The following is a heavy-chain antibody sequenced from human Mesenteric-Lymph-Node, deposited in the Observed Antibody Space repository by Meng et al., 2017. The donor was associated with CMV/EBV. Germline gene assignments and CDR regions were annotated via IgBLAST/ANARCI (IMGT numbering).Heavy chain of an antibody. CDR2: SNAGNGNT. J-gene: IGHJ5*02. Sequence: FTSYARHGVRQAPGQRLEWMGWSNAGNGNTKYSQEFQGRVTITRDTSASTAYMELSSLRSEDMAVYYCATCITMIVVVITTLLAGFDPWGQGTLVTVSS. CDR1: FTSYA. V-gene: IGHV1-3*02. D-gene: IGHD3-22*01. CDR3: ATCITMIVVVITTLLAGFDP.